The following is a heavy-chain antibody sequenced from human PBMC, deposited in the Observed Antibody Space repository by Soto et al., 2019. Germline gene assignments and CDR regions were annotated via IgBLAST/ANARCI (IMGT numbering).Heavy chain of an antibody. V-gene: IGHV3-9*01. CDR2: ISWNSGSI. D-gene: IGHD4-17*01. J-gene: IGHJ2*01. CDR1: GFTFDDYA. CDR3: ATASQALYGDGYFDL. Sequence: EVQLVESGGGLVQPGRSLRLSCAASGFTFDDYAMHWVRQAPGKGLEWVSGISWNSGSIGYADSVKGRFTISRDNAKNSLYLQMNSLRAADTALYYCATASQALYGDGYFDLWGRGTLVTVSS.